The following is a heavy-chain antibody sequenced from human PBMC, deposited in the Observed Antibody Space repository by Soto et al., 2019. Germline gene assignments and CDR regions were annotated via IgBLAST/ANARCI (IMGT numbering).Heavy chain of an antibody. Sequence: SETLSLTCAVSGGYIRSENLWSWVRQPPGQGLEWIGEIYHSGSANFNPSLKSRVIMSVDKSKNQFSLKLSSVTAADTAVYYCARGSTTVVTPNWFDPWGQGTLVTVSS. J-gene: IGHJ5*02. CDR1: GGYIRSENL. CDR3: ARGSTTVVTPNWFDP. V-gene: IGHV4-4*02. CDR2: IYHSGSA. D-gene: IGHD2-21*02.